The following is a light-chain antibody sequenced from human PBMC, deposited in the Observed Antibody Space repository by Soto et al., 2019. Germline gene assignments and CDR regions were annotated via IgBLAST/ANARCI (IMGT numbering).Light chain of an antibody. CDR1: SSNIGSNY. V-gene: IGLV1-47*01. CDR2: RNN. J-gene: IGLJ7*01. CDR3: AAWDDSLSGPV. Sequence: QPVLTQPPSASGTPGLRVTISCSGSSSNIGSNYVYWYQQLPGTAPKLLIYRNNQRPSGVPDRISGSKSGTSASLAISGLRSEDEADYYCAAWDDSLSGPVFGGGTQLTVL.